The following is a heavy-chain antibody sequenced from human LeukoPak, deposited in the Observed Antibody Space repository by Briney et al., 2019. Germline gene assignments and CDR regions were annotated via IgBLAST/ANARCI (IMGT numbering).Heavy chain of an antibody. CDR2: ISSSGSTI. D-gene: IGHD1-26*01. CDR3: ARGGWEPYFDY. Sequence: GGSLRLSCAASGFTFSSYSMNWVRQAPGKGLEWVSSISSSGSTIYYTDSVKGRFTISRDNAKNSLYLQINSLRAEDTAVYYCARGGWEPYFDYWGQGTLVTVSS. V-gene: IGHV3-21*04. J-gene: IGHJ4*02. CDR1: GFTFSSYS.